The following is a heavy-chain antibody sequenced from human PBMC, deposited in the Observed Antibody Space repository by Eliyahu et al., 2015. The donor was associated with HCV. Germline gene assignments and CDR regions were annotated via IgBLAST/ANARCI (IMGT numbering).Heavy chain of an antibody. D-gene: IGHD6-19*01. Sequence: QVQLQESGPGLVKSSETLSLTCTVXGGSITTYYWSWIRQPPGKGLEWIGYIHYSGSTNYNPSLKSRVTMSVDTSKNQFSLNLTSVTAADTAMYYCASGGGGIAVTGTGGWFDPWGQGTLVTVSS. V-gene: IGHV4-59*01. J-gene: IGHJ5*02. CDR2: IHYSGST. CDR1: GGSITTYY. CDR3: ASGGGGIAVTGTGGWFDP.